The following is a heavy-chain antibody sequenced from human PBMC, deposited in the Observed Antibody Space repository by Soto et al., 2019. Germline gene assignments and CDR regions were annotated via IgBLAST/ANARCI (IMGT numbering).Heavy chain of an antibody. D-gene: IGHD2-15*01. CDR2: FDPEDGET. V-gene: IGHV1-24*01. CDR3: ATPNRRRSPSPIFDY. CDR1: GYTLTELS. J-gene: IGHJ4*02. Sequence: ASVKVSCKVSGYTLTELSMHWVRQAPGKGLEWMGGFDPEDGETIYAQKYQGRVTITEDTSTDTAYMELSSLRSEDTAFYYFATPNRRRSPSPIFDYWGQGTLVTVSS.